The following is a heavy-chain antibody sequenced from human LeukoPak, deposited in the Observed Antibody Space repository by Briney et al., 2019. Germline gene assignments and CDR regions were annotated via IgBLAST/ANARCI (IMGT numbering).Heavy chain of an antibody. D-gene: IGHD3-10*01. V-gene: IGHV3-74*01. CDR3: ARGNFYSGSGSSPLDY. Sequence: PGGSLRLSCAASGLTFDDHGMSWVRQAPGKGLVWVSRIKSDASSTNYVDSVKGRFTISRDNAKNTLFLQMNSLRVEDTAVYYCARGNFYSGSGSSPLDYWGQGVLVTVSS. CDR2: IKSDASST. J-gene: IGHJ4*02. CDR1: GLTFDDHG.